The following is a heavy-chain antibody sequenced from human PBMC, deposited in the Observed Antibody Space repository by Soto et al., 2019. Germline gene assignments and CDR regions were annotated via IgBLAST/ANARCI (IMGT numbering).Heavy chain of an antibody. CDR3: ARAPATYYYDSSGYIYFDY. D-gene: IGHD3-22*01. CDR2: ISSSSSTI. Sequence: HPGGSLRLSCAASGFTFSSYSMNWVRQAPGKGLEWVSYISSSSSTIYYADSVKGRFTISRDNAKNSLYLQMNSLRDEDTAGYYCARAPATYYYDSSGYIYFDYWGQGTLVTVSS. J-gene: IGHJ4*02. V-gene: IGHV3-48*02. CDR1: GFTFSSYS.